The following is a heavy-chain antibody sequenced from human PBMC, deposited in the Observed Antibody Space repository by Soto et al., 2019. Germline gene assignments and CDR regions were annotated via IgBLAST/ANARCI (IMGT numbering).Heavy chain of an antibody. CDR3: ARGVRELLWFGESYYYYYMDV. D-gene: IGHD3-10*01. CDR2: INHSGST. CDR1: GGSFSGYY. J-gene: IGHJ6*03. V-gene: IGHV4-34*01. Sequence: SETLSLTCAVYGGSFSGYYWSWIRQPPGKGLEWIGEINHSGSTNYNPSLKSRVTISVDTSKNQFSLKLSSVTAADTAVYYCARGVRELLWFGESYYYYYMDVWGKGTTVTV.